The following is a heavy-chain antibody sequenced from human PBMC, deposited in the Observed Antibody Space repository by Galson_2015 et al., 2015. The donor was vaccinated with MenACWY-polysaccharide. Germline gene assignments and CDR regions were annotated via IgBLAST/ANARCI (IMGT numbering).Heavy chain of an antibody. V-gene: IGHV3-23*01. Sequence: SLRLSCAASGFTFNNFAMSWVRQAPGKGLEWVSAISGNGDNTYYADSVRGRFTISRDTSRNTLYLQMRSLRADDTAIYYRARAEITHVLPTARFSPDPDYWDQEALVPGAS. CDR2: ISGNGDNT. CDR1: GFTFNNFA. D-gene: IGHD3-3*01. J-gene: IGHJ4*02. CDR3: ARAEITHVLPTARFSPDPDY.